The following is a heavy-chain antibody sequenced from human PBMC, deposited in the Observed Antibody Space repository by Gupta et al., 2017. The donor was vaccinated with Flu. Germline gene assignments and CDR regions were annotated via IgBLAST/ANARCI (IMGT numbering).Heavy chain of an antibody. CDR3: VRDGAGPTVPRRDFDY. V-gene: IGHV3-21*02. Sequence: EVQLVESGGGLVKPGGSLRLSCAASGFTISGYIMNWVRQAPGKGLEGVSSISSSSSYIYYADSVKGRFTISRDNAKNSLYLQINSLRAEDTAVYYCVRDGAGPTVPRRDFDYWGQGTLVTVSS. CDR2: ISSSSSYI. J-gene: IGHJ4*02. CDR1: GFTISGYI. D-gene: IGHD4-11*01.